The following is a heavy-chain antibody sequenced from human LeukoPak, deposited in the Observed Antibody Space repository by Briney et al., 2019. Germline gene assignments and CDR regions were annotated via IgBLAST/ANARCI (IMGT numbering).Heavy chain of an antibody. V-gene: IGHV3-64*05. Sequence: GSLRLSSSVSGFSFSSSALLSLRLAPGQGLKKVLIVRNDGGSTYYADSVKGRFTISRDNSKNTLYVQMSSLRLEDTAVYYCVKGGTSYSSSWYGFDYWGQGTLVTVSS. CDR3: VKGGTSYSSSWYGFDY. J-gene: IGHJ4*02. CDR1: GFSFSSSA. D-gene: IGHD6-13*01. CDR2: VRNDGGST.